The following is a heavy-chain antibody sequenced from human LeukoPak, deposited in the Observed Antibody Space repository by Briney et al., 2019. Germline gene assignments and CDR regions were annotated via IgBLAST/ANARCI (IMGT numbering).Heavy chain of an antibody. V-gene: IGHV1-18*01. CDR2: ISAYNGNT. Sequence: ASVKVSCKASGYTFTSYDINWVRQAPGQGLEWMGWISAYNGNTNYAQKLQGRVTMTTDTSTRIAYMELRSLRSDDTAVYFCARARSVSDHWGQGTLVTVSS. D-gene: IGHD3-16*01. J-gene: IGHJ4*02. CDR1: GYTFTSYD. CDR3: ARARSVSDH.